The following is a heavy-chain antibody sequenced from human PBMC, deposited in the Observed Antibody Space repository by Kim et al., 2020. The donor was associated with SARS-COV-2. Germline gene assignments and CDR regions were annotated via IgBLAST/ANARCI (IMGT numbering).Heavy chain of an antibody. Sequence: YAHSAKGRFTFSRDNVRNTLYLQMNGLRAEDTALYYCAKDHASSGWPTFDYWGQGTLVTVSS. CDR3: AKDHASSGWPTFDY. D-gene: IGHD3-22*01. V-gene: IGHV3-23*01. J-gene: IGHJ4*02.